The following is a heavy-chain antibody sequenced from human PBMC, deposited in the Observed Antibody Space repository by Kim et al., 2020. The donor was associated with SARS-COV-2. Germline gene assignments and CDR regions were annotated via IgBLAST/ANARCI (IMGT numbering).Heavy chain of an antibody. Sequence: GGSLRLSCAASGFTFSSYSMNWVRQAPGKGLEWVSSISSSSSYIYYADSVKGRFTISRDNAKNSLYLQMNSLRAEDTAVYYCARDLSPYGDYGVWYFDLWGRGTLVTVSS. CDR2: ISSSSSYI. D-gene: IGHD4-17*01. CDR1: GFTFSSYS. CDR3: ARDLSPYGDYGVWYFDL. V-gene: IGHV3-21*01. J-gene: IGHJ2*01.